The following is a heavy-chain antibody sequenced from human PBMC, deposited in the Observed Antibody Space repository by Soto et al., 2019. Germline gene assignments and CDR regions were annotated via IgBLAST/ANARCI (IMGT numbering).Heavy chain of an antibody. D-gene: IGHD2-21*02. J-gene: IGHJ6*02. V-gene: IGHV1-46*01. CDR2: FNHSDDTK. Sequence: ASVKVSCKASGYTFTNYYMHWVRQAPGQGLEWVGMFNHSDDTKFYAQKFHGRVSMTRDTSTSTVYMELRSLRSYDTDLYYCARDLWGYCGADCYPLDVWGQGTTVTAAS. CDR3: ARDLWGYCGADCYPLDV. CDR1: GYTFTNYY.